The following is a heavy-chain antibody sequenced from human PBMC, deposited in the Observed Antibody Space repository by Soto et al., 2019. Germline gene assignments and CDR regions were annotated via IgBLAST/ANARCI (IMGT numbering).Heavy chain of an antibody. D-gene: IGHD1-20*01. CDR1: GFTFGSYW. Sequence: EVQLVESGGGLVQPGGSLRLSCAASGFTFGSYWMHWVRQTPGKGLVWVSQIDGDGSFTIYADSVKGRFTISRDNAKNTMYLQMNSLRAEDTAVYYCARGTITSPGVDYWGQGTLVTVSS. CDR3: ARGTITSPGVDY. V-gene: IGHV3-74*01. CDR2: IDGDGSFT. J-gene: IGHJ4*02.